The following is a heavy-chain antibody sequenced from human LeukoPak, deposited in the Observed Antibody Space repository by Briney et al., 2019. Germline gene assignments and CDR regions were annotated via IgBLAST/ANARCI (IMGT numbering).Heavy chain of an antibody. Sequence: PGGSLRPSCAASGFTFSSYAMSWVRQAPGKGLEWVSAISGSGGSTYYADSVKGRFTISRDNSKNTLYLQMNSLRAEDTAVYYCAKVHDFWSGYYLYFDYWGQGTLVTVSS. CDR2: ISGSGGST. CDR1: GFTFSSYA. V-gene: IGHV3-23*01. CDR3: AKVHDFWSGYYLYFDY. D-gene: IGHD3-3*01. J-gene: IGHJ4*02.